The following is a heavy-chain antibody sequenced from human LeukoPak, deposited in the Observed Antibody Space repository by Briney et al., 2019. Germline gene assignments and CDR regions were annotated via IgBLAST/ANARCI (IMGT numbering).Heavy chain of an antibody. CDR2: VNPKGGAT. CDR1: GYSFLDFY. D-gene: IGHD2-2*03. J-gene: IGHJ6*03. CDR3: ARDGYRLSGYFYYMDV. V-gene: IGHV1-2*02. Sequence: ASVKVSCKGSGYSFLDFYVHWVRQAPGQGLEWMGWVNPKGGATNYAQKLQGRVTMTTDTSTSTAYMELRSLRSDDTAVYYCARDGYRLSGYFYYMDVWGKGTTVTVSS.